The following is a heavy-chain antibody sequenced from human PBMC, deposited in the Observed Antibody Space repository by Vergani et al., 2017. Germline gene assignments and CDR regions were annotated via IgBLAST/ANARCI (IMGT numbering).Heavy chain of an antibody. CDR1: GYTFTSYY. CDR3: ASQLVRNNWFDP. D-gene: IGHD6-6*01. J-gene: IGHJ5*02. V-gene: IGHV1-46*03. Sequence: QVQLVQSGAEVKKPGASVKVSCKASGYTFTSYYMHWVRQAPGQGLAWMGIINPSGGSTSYAQKFQGRVTMTRDTSTSTVYMALSSLRSEDTSVYYCASQLVRNNWFDPWGQGTLVTVSS. CDR2: INPSGGST.